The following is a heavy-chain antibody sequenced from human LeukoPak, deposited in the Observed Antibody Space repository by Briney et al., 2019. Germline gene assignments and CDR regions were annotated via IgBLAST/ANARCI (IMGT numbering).Heavy chain of an antibody. Sequence: GGSLRLSCAASGFTFSSYGMHWVRQAPGKGLEWVAVIWYDGSNKYYADSVKGRFTISRDNSKNTLYLQMNSMRAEDTAVYYCARDLVARLYGMDVWGQGTTVTVSS. V-gene: IGHV3-33*01. CDR1: GFTFSSYG. J-gene: IGHJ6*02. CDR2: IWYDGSNK. CDR3: ARDLVARLYGMDV. D-gene: IGHD2-8*02.